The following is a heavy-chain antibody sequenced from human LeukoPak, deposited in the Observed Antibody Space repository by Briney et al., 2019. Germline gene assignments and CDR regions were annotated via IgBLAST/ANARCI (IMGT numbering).Heavy chain of an antibody. D-gene: IGHD3-22*01. CDR1: GFTFSSYA. CDR3: ARAHQSSLYYYDSSGYYFYLGY. V-gene: IGHV3-30-3*01. CDR2: ISYDGSNK. J-gene: IGHJ4*02. Sequence: GRSLRLSCAASGFTFSSYAMHWVRQAPGKGLEGVAVISYDGSNKYYADSVKGRFTISRDNSKNTLYLQMNSLRAEDTAVYYCARAHQSSLYYYDSSGYYFYLGYWGQGTLVTVSS.